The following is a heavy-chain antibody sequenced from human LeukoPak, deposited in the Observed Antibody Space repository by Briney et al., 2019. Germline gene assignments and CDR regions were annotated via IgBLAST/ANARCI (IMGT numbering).Heavy chain of an antibody. V-gene: IGHV1-8*02. D-gene: IGHD3-10*01. CDR1: GYTFPNYG. Sequence: GASVKVSCKASGYTFPNYGVTWVRQATGQGLEWMGWMNPNSGNTGYAQKFQGRVTMTRNTSISTAYMELSSLRSEDTAVYYCARGGFSGFGELSGYYYYYMDVWGKGTTVTISS. CDR3: ARGGFSGFGELSGYYYYYMDV. CDR2: MNPNSGNT. J-gene: IGHJ6*03.